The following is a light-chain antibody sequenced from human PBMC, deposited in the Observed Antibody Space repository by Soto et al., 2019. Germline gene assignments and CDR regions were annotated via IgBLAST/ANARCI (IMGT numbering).Light chain of an antibody. CDR1: QSVNTR. J-gene: IGKJ2*01. Sequence: EIVMTQSPATLSVSPGERATLSCRASQSVNTRLAWYQQKPGQAPRLVIYDASTRATGIPARFSGSGSGTAFTLTIRSLQSEDFSVYHCQQYNNWPPEYTFGQGTKLEIK. CDR2: DAS. CDR3: QQYNNWPPEYT. V-gene: IGKV3D-15*01.